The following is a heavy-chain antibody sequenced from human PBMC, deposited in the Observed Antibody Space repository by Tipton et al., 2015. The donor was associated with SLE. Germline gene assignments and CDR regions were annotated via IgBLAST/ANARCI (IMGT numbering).Heavy chain of an antibody. CDR3: ARTTEYDY. CDR1: GVDFSTYS. CDR2: ITSSGRHTST. D-gene: IGHD1-14*01. J-gene: IGHJ4*02. V-gene: IGHV3-21*01. Sequence: SLRLSCVASGVDFSTYSMNWVRQAPGKGLEWVASITSSGRHTSTYYADSVEGRFSISRDNAKNTLYLQMNSLRVDDTALYYCARTTEYDYWGQGTQVTVSS.